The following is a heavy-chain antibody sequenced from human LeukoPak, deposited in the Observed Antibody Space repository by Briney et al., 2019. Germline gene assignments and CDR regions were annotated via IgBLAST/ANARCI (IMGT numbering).Heavy chain of an antibody. D-gene: IGHD3-10*01. CDR1: GFTFSSYW. V-gene: IGHV3-15*01. Sequence: GGSLRLSCAASGFTFSSYWMSWVRQAPGKGLEWVGRIKSKTDGGTTDYAAPVKGRFTISRDDSKNTLYLQMNSLKTEDTAVYYCTGDYGSGSNFDYWGQGTLVTVSS. CDR3: TGDYGSGSNFDY. CDR2: IKSKTDGGTT. J-gene: IGHJ4*02.